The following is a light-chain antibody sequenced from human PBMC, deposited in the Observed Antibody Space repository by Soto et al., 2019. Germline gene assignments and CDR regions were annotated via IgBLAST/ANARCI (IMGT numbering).Light chain of an antibody. CDR3: AAWDDRLDVYV. J-gene: IGLJ1*01. V-gene: IGLV1-44*01. CDR2: STS. Sequence: VLTQPPSASGTPGQIVAISCSGSGSNIGSNTVTWYQQLPGTAPKLLIYSTSQRSSGVPGRFSGSKSGASASLSISGLQSEDEADYYCAAWDDRLDVYVFGTGTKVTVL. CDR1: GSNIGSNT.